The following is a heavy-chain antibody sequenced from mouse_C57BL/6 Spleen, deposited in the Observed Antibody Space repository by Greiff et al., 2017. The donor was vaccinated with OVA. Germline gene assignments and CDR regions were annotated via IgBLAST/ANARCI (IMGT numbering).Heavy chain of an antibody. CDR3: ARSYYGNYERGYYAMDY. Sequence: QVTLKVSGPGILQPSQTLSLTCSFSGFSLSTFGMGVGWIRQPSGKGLEWLAHIWWDDDKYYNPALKSRLTISKDTSKNQVFLKIANVDTADTATYYCARSYYGNYERGYYAMDYWGQGTSVTVSS. V-gene: IGHV8-8*01. CDR1: GFSLSTFGMG. J-gene: IGHJ4*01. D-gene: IGHD2-10*01. CDR2: IWWDDDK.